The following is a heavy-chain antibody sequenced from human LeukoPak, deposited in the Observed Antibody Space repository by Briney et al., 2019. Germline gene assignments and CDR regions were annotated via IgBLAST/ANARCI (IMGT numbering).Heavy chain of an antibody. D-gene: IGHD6-19*01. V-gene: IGHV4-59*08. CDR1: GGSISSYY. CDR2: IYYSGST. CDR3: ARLKVGAVSGWFDP. J-gene: IGHJ5*02. Sequence: KASETLSFTCTVSGGSISSYYWSWIWQPPGKGLEWIGYIYYSGSTNCNPSLKSRVTISVDTSKNQFSLKLSSVTAADTAVYYCARLKVGAVSGWFDPWGQGTLVTVSS.